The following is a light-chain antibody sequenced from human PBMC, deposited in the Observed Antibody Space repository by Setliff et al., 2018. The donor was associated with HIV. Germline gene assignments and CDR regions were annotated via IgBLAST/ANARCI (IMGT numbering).Light chain of an antibody. Sequence: SVLIQPASVSGSPGQSVTVSCTGTSSDVGSYDFVSWYQQLPGKAPKLLIYDVSDRPSGVSHRFSGSKSGNTASLTISGLQSEDEADYYCASYRPNDLGVFGTGTKVTV. CDR3: ASYRPNDLGV. V-gene: IGLV2-14*03. CDR1: SSDVGSYDF. J-gene: IGLJ1*01. CDR2: DVS.